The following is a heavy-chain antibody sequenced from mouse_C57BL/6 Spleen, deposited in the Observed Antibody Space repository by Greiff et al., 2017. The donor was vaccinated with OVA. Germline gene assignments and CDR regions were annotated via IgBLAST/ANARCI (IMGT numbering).Heavy chain of an antibody. CDR2: IWSGGST. CDR3: ARKDYDAFAY. Sequence: QVQLKESGPGLVQPSQSLSITCTVSGFSLTSYGVHWVRQSPGKGLEWLGVIWSGGSTDYNAAFISRLSISKDNSKSQVSFKMNSLQADDTAIYYCARKDYDAFAYWGQGTLVTVSA. D-gene: IGHD2-4*01. V-gene: IGHV2-2*01. CDR1: GFSLTSYG. J-gene: IGHJ3*01.